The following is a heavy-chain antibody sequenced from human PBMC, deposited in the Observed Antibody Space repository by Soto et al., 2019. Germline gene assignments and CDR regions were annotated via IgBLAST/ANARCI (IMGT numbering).Heavy chain of an antibody. CDR3: ARDQGSHPGD. J-gene: IGHJ4*02. CDR2: IYHSGST. V-gene: IGHV4-4*02. D-gene: IGHD6-13*01. Sequence: QVQLQESGPGLVRPSGTLSLTCAVSGGSISSNNWWSWVRQPPGKGLEWIGEIYHSGSTNYNPSLKSRVTMSVVPSKNLLSLTLNSVTAADTAFYYCARDQGSHPGDWGQGTLVSVSS. CDR1: GGSISSNNW.